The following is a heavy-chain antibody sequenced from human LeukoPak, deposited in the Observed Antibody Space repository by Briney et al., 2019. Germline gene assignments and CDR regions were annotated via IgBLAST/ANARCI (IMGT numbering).Heavy chain of an antibody. CDR3: ARGLGVVAATHAFDI. D-gene: IGHD2-15*01. J-gene: IGHJ3*02. CDR2: INHSGST. V-gene: IGHV4-34*01. Sequence: SETLSLTCAVYGGSFSGYYWSWIRQPPGKGLEWIGEINHSGSTNYNPSPKSRVTISVDTSKNQFSLKLSSVTAADTAVYYCARGLGVVAATHAFDIWGQGTMVTVSS. CDR1: GGSFSGYY.